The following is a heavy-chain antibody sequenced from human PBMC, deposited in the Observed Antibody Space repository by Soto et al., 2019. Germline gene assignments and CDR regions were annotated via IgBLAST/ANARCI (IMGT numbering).Heavy chain of an antibody. CDR1: GYTFSDYY. Sequence: ASVKVSCKASGYTFSDYYINWVRQAPGQGLEWMGWINPKSGGTNYAQKFQGWVTMTRDTSISTAYMELSRLTSDDTALYYCARARGCSSTSCQEDYYHDYGMDVWG. D-gene: IGHD2-2*01. J-gene: IGHJ6*02. CDR2: INPKSGGT. CDR3: ARARGCSSTSCQEDYYHDYGMDV. V-gene: IGHV1-2*04.